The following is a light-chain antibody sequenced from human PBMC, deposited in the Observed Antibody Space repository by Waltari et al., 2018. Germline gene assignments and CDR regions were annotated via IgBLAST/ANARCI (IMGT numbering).Light chain of an antibody. CDR3: ASYTSTRTVI. V-gene: IGLV2-14*01. CDR2: DVT. J-gene: IGLJ2*01. CDR1: SSDVCGYNS. Sequence: QSALTQPASVPGSPGPSTTISCSVTSSDVCGYNSVSWYQQLPGNAPKHMIYDVTRWPSGVSNRFSGSKSGNTASLTIFGLQAEDEADYYCASYTSTRTVIFGGGTRVTVL.